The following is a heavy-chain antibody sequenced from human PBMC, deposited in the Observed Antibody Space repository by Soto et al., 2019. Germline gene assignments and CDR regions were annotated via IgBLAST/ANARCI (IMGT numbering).Heavy chain of an antibody. J-gene: IGHJ3*02. D-gene: IGHD3-3*01. Sequence: QVQLQESGPGLVKPSQTLSLTCTVSGGSISSGGYYWSWIRQHPGKGLEWIGYIYYSGSTYYNPSPKRRVTRSVDTSKNQFSLKLSSVTAADTAVYYCARDMRTIFGVVITRAFDIWGQGTMVIVSS. CDR1: GGSISSGGYY. CDR2: IYYSGST. CDR3: ARDMRTIFGVVITRAFDI. V-gene: IGHV4-31*03.